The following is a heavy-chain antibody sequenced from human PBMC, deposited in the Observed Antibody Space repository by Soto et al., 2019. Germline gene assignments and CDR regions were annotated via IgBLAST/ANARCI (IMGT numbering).Heavy chain of an antibody. CDR3: GKDIRSRSIDY. D-gene: IGHD1-20*01. Sequence: GGSLRLSCVASGYIFGNHGMHWVRQAPGKGLEWVAVVWPHGTDQYYGDSVKGRFTVSKDDSTKTVYLRMNSLRAEDTAIYYCGKDIRSRSIDYWGQGTLVTVSS. V-gene: IGHV3-33*06. J-gene: IGHJ4*02. CDR1: GYIFGNHG. CDR2: VWPHGTDQ.